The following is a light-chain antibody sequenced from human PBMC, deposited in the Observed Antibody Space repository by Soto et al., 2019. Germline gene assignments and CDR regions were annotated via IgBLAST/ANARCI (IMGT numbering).Light chain of an antibody. Sequence: EIVLTQSPATLSLSPGERVTLSCRASQSIGRYLAWYQHILGQAPRLLIYDASNRATGIPARFSGSGSGTDFTLTISSLEPEDFADDYCQQRANWLTFGGGTKVEIK. CDR2: DAS. V-gene: IGKV3-11*01. CDR1: QSIGRY. J-gene: IGKJ4*01. CDR3: QQRANWLT.